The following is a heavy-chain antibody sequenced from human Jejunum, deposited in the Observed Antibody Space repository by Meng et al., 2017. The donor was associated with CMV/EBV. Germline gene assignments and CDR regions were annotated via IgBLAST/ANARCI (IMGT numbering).Heavy chain of an antibody. J-gene: IGHJ4*02. Sequence: TEYTFIDYYIQWVRQAPGQGREWMGWINPNTGDTNYAQNFQGRVTMTRDMSINTVYMALTRVRSDDTAVYYCAKDGGSYLDYYFDYWGQGTLVTVSS. V-gene: IGHV1-2*02. CDR2: INPNTGDT. CDR1: EYTFIDYY. D-gene: IGHD3-16*01. CDR3: AKDGGSYLDYYFDY.